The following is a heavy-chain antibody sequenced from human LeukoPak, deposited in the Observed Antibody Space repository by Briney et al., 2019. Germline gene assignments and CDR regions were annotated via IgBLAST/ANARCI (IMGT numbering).Heavy chain of an antibody. D-gene: IGHD2/OR15-2a*01. V-gene: IGHV4-4*02. Sequence: PSGTLSLTCAVSGGSISSSNRWSWVRQPPGKGLEWIGEIYHSGSTNYNPSLKSRVTISVDKSKNQFSLKLSSVTAADTAVYYCARHGNIVILPTTSKAFDIWGQGTMVTVSS. J-gene: IGHJ3*02. CDR2: IYHSGST. CDR3: ARHGNIVILPTTSKAFDI. CDR1: GGSISSSNR.